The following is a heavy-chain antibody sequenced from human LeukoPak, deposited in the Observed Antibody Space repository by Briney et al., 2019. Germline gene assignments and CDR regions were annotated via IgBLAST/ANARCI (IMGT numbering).Heavy chain of an antibody. CDR2: ISSSSSYI. Sequence: GGSLRLSCAASGFTLSSYSMNWVRQAPGKGLEWVSSISSSSSYIYYADSVKGRFTISRDNAKNSLYLQMNSLRAEDTAVYYCASYGSGVIDYWGQGTLVTVSS. J-gene: IGHJ4*02. D-gene: IGHD3-10*01. CDR1: GFTLSSYS. CDR3: ASYGSGVIDY. V-gene: IGHV3-21*01.